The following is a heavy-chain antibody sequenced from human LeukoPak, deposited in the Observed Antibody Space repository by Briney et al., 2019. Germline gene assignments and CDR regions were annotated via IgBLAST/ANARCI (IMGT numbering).Heavy chain of an antibody. V-gene: IGHV3-23*01. Sequence: PGGSLRLSCEASGFTFSSYAMSWVRQAPGKGLQWVSTISGSAGNTYSADSVKGRFTISRDNSRNTLYLQMNSLRAEDTAVYYCAKDGVWIGEKKANMDIWGKGTTV. CDR2: ISGSAGNT. CDR1: GFTFSSYA. J-gene: IGHJ6*03. D-gene: IGHD3-10*01. CDR3: AKDGVWIGEKKANMDI.